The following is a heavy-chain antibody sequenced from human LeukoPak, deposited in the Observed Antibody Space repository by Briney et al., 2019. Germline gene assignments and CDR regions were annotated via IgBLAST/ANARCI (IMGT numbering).Heavy chain of an antibody. CDR3: AKGELGLWFDY. D-gene: IGHD5-18*01. CDR1: RFTFSSYG. Sequence: PGEPLRLSCAASRFTFSSYGMHWLRQAPPKELEWVALISYDGSNKYYADSVKGRFTISRDNSKNTLYLQMNSLRAEDTAVYYCAKGELGLWFDYWGQGTLVTVSS. V-gene: IGHV3-30*18. J-gene: IGHJ4*02. CDR2: ISYDGSNK.